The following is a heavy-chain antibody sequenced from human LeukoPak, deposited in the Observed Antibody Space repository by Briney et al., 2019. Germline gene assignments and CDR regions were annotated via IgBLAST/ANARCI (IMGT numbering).Heavy chain of an antibody. V-gene: IGHV3-7*01. CDR2: INQDGSEK. J-gene: IGHJ4*02. CDR3: ARDGVAAGLYFDH. D-gene: IGHD6-13*01. CDR1: GFTFSSYA. Sequence: PGGSLRLSCAASGFTFSSYAMHWVRQAPGKGLEWVASINQDGSEKYYVDSVKGRFTISRDNAKNSLYLQMNSLRAEDTAVYYCARDGVAAGLYFDHWGQGTLVTVSS.